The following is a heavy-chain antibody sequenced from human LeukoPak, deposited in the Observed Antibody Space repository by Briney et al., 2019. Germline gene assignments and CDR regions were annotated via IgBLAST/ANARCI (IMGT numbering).Heavy chain of an antibody. CDR2: LSGSGITT. CDR3: AKGIYSSGWSYFDY. CDR1: GLTFSNSA. V-gene: IGHV3-23*01. J-gene: IGHJ4*01. Sequence: PGGPLRLSCAAAGLTFSNSAMSWVRQAPGKGLEWVSTLSGSGITTYYADSVKGRFTISRDNSKNTLYLQMNTLRAEDSALYYCAKGIYSSGWSYFDYWGHGTLVTVSS. D-gene: IGHD6-19*01.